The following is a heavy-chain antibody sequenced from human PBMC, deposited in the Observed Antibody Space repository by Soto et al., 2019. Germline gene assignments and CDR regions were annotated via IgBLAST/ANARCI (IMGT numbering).Heavy chain of an antibody. CDR1: GGSISNTSYF. CDR3: ASPSYYYDSSGYQYNWFDP. Sequence: SETLSLTCAVSGGSISNTSYFWGWIRQPPGKGLEWVGNMFSTGSSTYNPSLKGRITISVDTSKNQFSLKLSSVTAADTAVYYCASPSYYYDSSGYQYNWFDPWGQGTLVTVSS. D-gene: IGHD3-22*01. V-gene: IGHV4-39*01. CDR2: MFSTGSS. J-gene: IGHJ5*02.